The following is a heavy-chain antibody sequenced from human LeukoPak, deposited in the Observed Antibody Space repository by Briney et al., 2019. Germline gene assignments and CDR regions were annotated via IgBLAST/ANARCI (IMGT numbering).Heavy chain of an antibody. Sequence: SVKVSCKASGGTFSSYTISWVRQAPGQGLEWMGGIIPIFGTANYAQKFQGRVTITADESTSTAYIELSSLRSEDTAVYYCARSGWQTRDFDYWGQGTLVTVSS. V-gene: IGHV1-69*13. J-gene: IGHJ4*02. CDR2: IIPIFGTA. D-gene: IGHD3-3*01. CDR1: GGTFSSYT. CDR3: ARSGWQTRDFDY.